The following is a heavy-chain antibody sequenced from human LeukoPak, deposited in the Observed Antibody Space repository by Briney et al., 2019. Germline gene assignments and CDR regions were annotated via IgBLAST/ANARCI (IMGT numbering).Heavy chain of an antibody. D-gene: IGHD6-19*01. CDR1: GFTFSSYS. Sequence: PGGSLRLSCAASGFTFSSYSMNWVRQAPGKGLEWVSSISSSSSYIYYADSVKGRFTISRDNAKNSLYLQMNSLRAEDTAVYYCAREGIRIAVAGYFDYWGQGTLVTVSS. CDR3: AREGIRIAVAGYFDY. J-gene: IGHJ4*02. CDR2: ISSSSSYI. V-gene: IGHV3-21*01.